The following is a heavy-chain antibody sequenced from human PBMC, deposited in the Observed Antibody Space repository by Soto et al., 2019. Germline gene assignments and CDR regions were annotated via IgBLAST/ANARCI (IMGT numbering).Heavy chain of an antibody. J-gene: IGHJ4*02. D-gene: IGHD3-10*01. CDR3: AKASAYGSGSLDN. V-gene: IGHV3-23*01. Sequence: GGSLRLSCVGSGLTFSGYAMTWVRQDPGRGLEWVSLISGSGGGTFYADSVKGRFTISRDNSKNTLHLQMNSLRAEDAAIYYCAKASAYGSGSLDNWGQGALVTVSS. CDR1: GLTFSGYA. CDR2: ISGSGGGT.